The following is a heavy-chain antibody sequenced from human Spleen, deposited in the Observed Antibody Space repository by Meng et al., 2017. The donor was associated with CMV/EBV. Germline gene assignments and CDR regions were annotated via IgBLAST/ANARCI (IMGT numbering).Heavy chain of an antibody. V-gene: IGHV3-9*01. D-gene: IGHD3-3*01. CDR3: ARDTVAFWSGFYFDY. CDR2: ITWNSGRI. Sequence: GGSLRLSCAATGFTFDDYAMHWVRQAPGKGLEWVSGITWNSGRIAYADSVKGRFTISRDNAKNSLYLQMNSLRAEDTAMYYCARDTVAFWSGFYFDYWGQGTLVTVSS. CDR1: GFTFDDYA. J-gene: IGHJ4*02.